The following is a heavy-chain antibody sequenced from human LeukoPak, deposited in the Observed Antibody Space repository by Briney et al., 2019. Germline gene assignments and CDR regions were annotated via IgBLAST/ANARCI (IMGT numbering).Heavy chain of an antibody. D-gene: IGHD6-13*01. Sequence: VGSLRLSCAASGFTVSSNYMSWVRQAPGKGLEWVSVIYSGGSTYYADSVKGRFTISRDNSKNTLYLQMNSLRAEDTAVYYCARGRAGYAFDIWGQGTMVTVSS. J-gene: IGHJ3*02. V-gene: IGHV3-53*01. CDR3: ARGRAGYAFDI. CDR2: IYSGGST. CDR1: GFTVSSNY.